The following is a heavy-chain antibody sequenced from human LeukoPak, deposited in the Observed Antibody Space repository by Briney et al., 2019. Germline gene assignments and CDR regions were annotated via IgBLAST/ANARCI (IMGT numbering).Heavy chain of an antibody. J-gene: IGHJ3*02. D-gene: IGHD4-23*01. Sequence: GGSLRLSCAASGFTFSDYYMSWIRQAPGKGLEGVSYISSSGSTIYYADSVKGRFTISRDNAKNSLYLQMNSLRAEDTAVYYCARPPTTVVTPDAFDIWGQGTMVTVSS. CDR2: ISSSGSTI. V-gene: IGHV3-11*01. CDR1: GFTFSDYY. CDR3: ARPPTTVVTPDAFDI.